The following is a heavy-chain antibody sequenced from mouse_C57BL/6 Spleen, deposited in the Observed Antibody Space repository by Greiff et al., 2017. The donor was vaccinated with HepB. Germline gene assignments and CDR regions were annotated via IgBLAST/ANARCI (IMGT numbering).Heavy chain of an antibody. Sequence: QVQLQQPGAELVKPGASVKLSCKASGYTFTSYWMQWVKQRPGQGLEWIGEIDPSDSYTNYNQKFKGKATLTVDTSSSTAYMQLSSLTSEDSAVYYCARGDSNYVTDYWGQGTTLTVSS. J-gene: IGHJ2*01. V-gene: IGHV1-50*01. CDR3: ARGDSNYVTDY. CDR2: IDPSDSYT. CDR1: GYTFTSYW. D-gene: IGHD2-5*01.